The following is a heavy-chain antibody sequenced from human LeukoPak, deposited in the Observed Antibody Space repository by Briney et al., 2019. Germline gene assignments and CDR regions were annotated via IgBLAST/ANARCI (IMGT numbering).Heavy chain of an antibody. Sequence: QPGGSLRLSCAAPGFTFSRYSMNWVRQAPGKGLQWEANIKLDGSEKYYVDSVKGRFTISRDNAQNPLHLRMNRLRAEDTAVYYCARSLDYWDQGTLVIVTS. CDR2: IKLDGSEK. J-gene: IGHJ4*02. CDR1: GFTFSRYS. V-gene: IGHV3-7*01. CDR3: ARSLDY.